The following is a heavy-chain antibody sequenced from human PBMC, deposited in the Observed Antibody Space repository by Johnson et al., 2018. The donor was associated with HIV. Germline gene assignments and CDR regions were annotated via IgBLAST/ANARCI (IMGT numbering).Heavy chain of an antibody. V-gene: IGHV3-64*01. CDR2: ISSNGGST. CDR1: GFTFSSYA. CDR3: ARAPRWFNVFDI. Sequence: VQLVESGGGLVQPGGSLRLSCAASGFTFSSYAMYWVRQAPGKGLEYVSAISSNGGSTYYANSVKGRFTISRDHSRNTLSLQMNSLRAEDTAVDWCARAPRWFNVFDIWGQGTMVTVSS. J-gene: IGHJ3*02. D-gene: IGHD4-23*01.